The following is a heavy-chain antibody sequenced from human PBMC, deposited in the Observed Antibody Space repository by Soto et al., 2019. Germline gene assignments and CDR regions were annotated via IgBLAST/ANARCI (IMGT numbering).Heavy chain of an antibody. Sequence: ASVKVSCTASGYTFTRDDIDWVRQATGQGLEWMGWMNPNTGNTGYAQKFQGRVTMTRDTSISTAYMELSSLRSEDTAIYYCARPITIFGVVHIYFDYWGQGIEVTVSS. CDR2: MNPNTGNT. CDR1: GYTFTRDD. V-gene: IGHV1-8*01. J-gene: IGHJ4*02. CDR3: ARPITIFGVVHIYFDY. D-gene: IGHD3-3*01.